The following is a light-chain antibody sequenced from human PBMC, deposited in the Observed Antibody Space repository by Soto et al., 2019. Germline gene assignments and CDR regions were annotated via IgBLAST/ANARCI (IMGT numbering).Light chain of an antibody. V-gene: IGKV3D-15*01. CDR3: QQYSNWPPLT. Sequence: EIVMTQSPATLTVPPGERAALSCRASQSIDSHLAWYQQRPGQAPRLLIYGASTRATGIPARFSGSGSGTEFTLTISSLQSEDVAVYYCQQYSNWPPLTFGGGTKVDIK. CDR2: GAS. CDR1: QSIDSH. J-gene: IGKJ4*01.